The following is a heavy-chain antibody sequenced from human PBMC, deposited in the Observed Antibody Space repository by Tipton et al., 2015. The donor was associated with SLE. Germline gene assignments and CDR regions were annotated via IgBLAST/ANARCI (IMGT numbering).Heavy chain of an antibody. D-gene: IGHD5-24*01. CDR3: TRAGYSGYNFDS. CDR1: GFTVSSNY. V-gene: IGHV3-66*01. CDR2: IYSGGST. J-gene: IGHJ4*02. Sequence: SLRLSCAASGFTVSSNYMSWVRLPPGKGLEWVSLIYSGGSTFYADSVKGRFTISRDNAKNSVYMQMNSLRGEDTAVYYCTRAGYSGYNFDSWGQGTLVTVSS.